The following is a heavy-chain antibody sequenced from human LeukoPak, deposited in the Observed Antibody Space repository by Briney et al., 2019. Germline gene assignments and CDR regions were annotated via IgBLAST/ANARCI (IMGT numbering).Heavy chain of an antibody. V-gene: IGHV3-7*01. CDR3: ARSGSLYDFWSGYYPSPFDY. J-gene: IGHJ4*02. Sequence: PGGSLRLACAASGFTFSSYWMSWVRQAPGKGLGWVANIKQDGSEKYYVDSVKGRFTISRDNAKNSLYLQMNSLRAEDTAVYYCARSGSLYDFWSGYYPSPFDYWGQGTLVTVSS. D-gene: IGHD3-3*01. CDR1: GFTFSSYW. CDR2: IKQDGSEK.